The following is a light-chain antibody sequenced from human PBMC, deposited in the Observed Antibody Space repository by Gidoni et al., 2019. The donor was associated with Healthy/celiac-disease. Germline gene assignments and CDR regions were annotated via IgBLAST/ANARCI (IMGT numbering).Light chain of an antibody. CDR1: SSDVGGYNY. V-gene: IGLV2-14*03. CDR2: DVS. Sequence: QSALTQPASVSGSPGPPITISCTGTSSDVGGYNYVSWYQQHPGKAPKLMIYDVSNRPSGVSNRFSGSKSGNTASLTISGLQAEDEADYYCSSYTSSSTLAVFGGGTKLTVL. CDR3: SSYTSSSTLAV. J-gene: IGLJ3*02.